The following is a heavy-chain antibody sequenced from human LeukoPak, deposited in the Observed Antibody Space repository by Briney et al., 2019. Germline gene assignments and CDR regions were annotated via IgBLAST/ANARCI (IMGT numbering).Heavy chain of an antibody. CDR3: ARPMVRGVLYYFDY. J-gene: IGHJ4*02. D-gene: IGHD3-10*01. CDR1: GGSISSSSYY. V-gene: IGHV4-39*01. Sequence: PTETLSLTCTVSGGSISSSSYYWGWIRQPPGKGLEWIGSIYYSGSTYYNPSLKSRVTISVDTSKNQFSLKLSSVTAADTAVYYCARPMVRGVLYYFDYWGQGTLVTVSS. CDR2: IYYSGST.